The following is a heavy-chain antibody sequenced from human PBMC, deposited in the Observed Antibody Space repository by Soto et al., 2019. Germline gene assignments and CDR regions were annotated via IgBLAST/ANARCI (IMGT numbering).Heavy chain of an antibody. J-gene: IGHJ6*02. V-gene: IGHV1-69*13. CDR3: ARDQGYCSGGSCYSYYYYGMDV. Sequence: GASVKVSCKASGGTFSSYAISWVRQAPGQGLEWMGGIIPIFGTANYAQKFQGRVTITADESTSTAYMELSSLRSEDTAVYYCARDQGYCSGGSCYSYYYYGMDVWGQGTPVTVYS. D-gene: IGHD2-15*01. CDR1: GGTFSSYA. CDR2: IIPIFGTA.